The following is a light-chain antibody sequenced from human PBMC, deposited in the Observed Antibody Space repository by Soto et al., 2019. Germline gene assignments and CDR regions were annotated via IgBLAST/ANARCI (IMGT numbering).Light chain of an antibody. CDR1: QSVSSD. V-gene: IGKV3-15*01. CDR2: GAS. CDR3: QQYHDWPPIT. J-gene: IGKJ3*01. Sequence: EIVMTQSPDTLSVSPGEGVTLSCRASQSVSSDLAWYQQKPGQSPRLLMYGASTRATDIPARFSGGGSGTEFTLTISSLXSXXXXXXYCQQYHDWPPITFGPGTKVEIK.